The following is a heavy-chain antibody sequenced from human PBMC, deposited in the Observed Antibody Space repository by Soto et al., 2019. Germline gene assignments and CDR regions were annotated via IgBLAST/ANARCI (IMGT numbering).Heavy chain of an antibody. D-gene: IGHD3-3*01. Sequence: SETLSLTCAVYGGSFSGYYWSWIRQPPGKGLEWIGEIILSGSTNYNPSLKSRVTISVDTSKNQFSLKLSFLTAADTAVYYCARAQTLPLRFLEWLPNNYYYYYMDVWGKGTTVTVSS. CDR2: IILSGST. CDR3: ARAQTLPLRFLEWLPNNYYYYYMDV. J-gene: IGHJ6*03. CDR1: GGSFSGYY. V-gene: IGHV4-34*12.